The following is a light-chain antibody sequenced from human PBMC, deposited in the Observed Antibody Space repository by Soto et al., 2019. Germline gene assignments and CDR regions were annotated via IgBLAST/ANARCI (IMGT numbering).Light chain of an antibody. CDR3: QQRNSWPPLFT. V-gene: IGKV3-11*01. CDR2: DVS. CDR1: QSVTNN. Sequence: EIVLTQSPPTLSLSPGERGTLSFRASQSVTNNVAWYQQKPGQAPRLLIYDVSKRATGIPARFSGSGSGTDFTLTISDLEPDDFAVYCCQQRNSWPPLFTFGPGTKVDIK. J-gene: IGKJ3*01.